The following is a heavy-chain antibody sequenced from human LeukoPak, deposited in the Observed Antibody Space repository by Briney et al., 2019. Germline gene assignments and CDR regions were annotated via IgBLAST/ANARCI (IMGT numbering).Heavy chain of an antibody. J-gene: IGHJ3*01. D-gene: IGHD3-10*01. V-gene: IGHV3-7*01. CDR3: ARDLWFGEYSAFDF. CDR1: GFTFISYW. Sequence: VQPGGSLRLSCAASGFTFISYWMSWVRQAPGKGLEWVANIKQDGSERYYVDSVKGRFTVSRDNAENSVFLQLTSLRAEDTAVYYCARDLWFGEYSAFDFWGQGTTVTVS. CDR2: IKQDGSER.